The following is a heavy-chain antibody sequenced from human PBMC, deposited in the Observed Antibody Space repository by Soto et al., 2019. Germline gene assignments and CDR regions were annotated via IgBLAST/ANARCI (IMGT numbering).Heavy chain of an antibody. J-gene: IGHJ6*02. CDR2: IIPIFGTA. CDR3: ARVPRVVPAAKIYYYYYGMDV. Sequence: GASVKVSCKASGGTFSSYAISWVRQAPGQGLEWMGGIIPIFGTANYAQKFQGRVTITADESTSTAYMELSSLRSEDTAVYYCARVPRVVPAAKIYYYYYGMDVWGQGTTVTVSS. CDR1: GGTFSSYA. V-gene: IGHV1-69*13. D-gene: IGHD2-2*01.